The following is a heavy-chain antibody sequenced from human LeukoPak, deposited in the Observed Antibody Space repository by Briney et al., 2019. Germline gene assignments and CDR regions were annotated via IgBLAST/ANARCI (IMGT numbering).Heavy chain of an antibody. CDR2: ISGSGGST. J-gene: IGHJ4*02. D-gene: IGHD3-10*01. CDR3: ANTMLRGVNAYYFDY. Sequence: GGSLRLSCAASGFTFSSYAMSWVRQAPGKGLEWVSAISGSGGSTYYADSVKGRFTISRDNSKNTLYLQMNSLRAEDTAVYYCANTMLRGVNAYYFDYWGQGTLVTVSS. V-gene: IGHV3-23*01. CDR1: GFTFSSYA.